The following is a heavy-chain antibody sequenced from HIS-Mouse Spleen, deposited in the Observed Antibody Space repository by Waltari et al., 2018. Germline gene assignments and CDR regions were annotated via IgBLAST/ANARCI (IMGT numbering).Heavy chain of an antibody. CDR2: IYYSGST. J-gene: IGHJ2*01. V-gene: IGHV4-39*07. D-gene: IGHD6-13*01. Sequence: QLQLQESGPGLVKPSETLSLTCTVSSGSIRSSSYYWGGIRQPPGKGLEWIGSIYYSGSTYYNPSLKSRVTISVDTSKNQFSLKLSSVTAADTAVYYCAREIPYSSSWYDWYFDLWGRGTLVTVSS. CDR1: SGSIRSSSYY. CDR3: AREIPYSSSWYDWYFDL.